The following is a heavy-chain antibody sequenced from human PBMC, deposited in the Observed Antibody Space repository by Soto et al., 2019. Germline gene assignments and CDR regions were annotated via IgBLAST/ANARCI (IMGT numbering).Heavy chain of an antibody. CDR2: IYYSGST. Sequence: SETLSLTCTVSGGSISSYYWSWIRQPPGKGLEWIGYIYYSGSTNYNPSLKSRVTISVATSKNQFSLKLSSVTAADTAVYYCARLAYYYGSGSYRVQPPNYMDVWGKGTTVTVSS. CDR1: GGSISSYY. J-gene: IGHJ6*03. V-gene: IGHV4-59*08. D-gene: IGHD3-10*01. CDR3: ARLAYYYGSGSYRVQPPNYMDV.